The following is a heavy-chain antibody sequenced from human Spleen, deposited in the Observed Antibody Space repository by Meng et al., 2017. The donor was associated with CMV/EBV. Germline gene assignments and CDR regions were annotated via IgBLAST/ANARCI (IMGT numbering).Heavy chain of an antibody. D-gene: IGHD2/OR15-2a*01. Sequence: SETLSLTCTVSGGSIRSSSYYWGWIRQPPGKGLEWIGSIYYSGSTYYNPSLMSRVTISINTSKNQFSLKLSSVTAADTAVYYCVLNLQVQTLFDCWGQGTLVTVSS. J-gene: IGHJ4*02. CDR1: GGSIRSSSYY. CDR3: VLNLQVQTLFDC. CDR2: IYYSGST. V-gene: IGHV4-39*03.